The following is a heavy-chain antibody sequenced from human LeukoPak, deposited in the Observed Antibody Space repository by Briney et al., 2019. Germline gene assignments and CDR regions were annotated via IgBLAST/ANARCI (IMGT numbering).Heavy chain of an antibody. V-gene: IGHV4-4*07. J-gene: IGHJ4*02. CDR3: ARYSSGWSIDNGQFDH. CDR1: GASISSYY. CDR2: IYTSGST. Sequence: KPSETLSLTCTVSGASISSYYWSWIRQPAGKGLEWIGRIYTSGSTNYNPSLNSRITMSIDTSKNEFSLKLSSVTAADTYVYYCARYSSGWSIDNGQFDHWGQGTLVTVSS. D-gene: IGHD6-19*01.